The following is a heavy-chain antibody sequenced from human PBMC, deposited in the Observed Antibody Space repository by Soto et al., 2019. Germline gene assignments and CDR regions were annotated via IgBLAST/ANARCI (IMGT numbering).Heavy chain of an antibody. Sequence: LRLSCAASGFTFTRYSMNWVRQAPGKGLEWVSSISSTTNYIYYGDSMKGRVTISRDNAKNSLYLEMNSLRAEDTAVYYCARESEDLTSNFDYWGQGTLVTVSS. V-gene: IGHV3-21*06. CDR3: ARESEDLTSNFDY. J-gene: IGHJ4*02. CDR1: GFTFTRYS. CDR2: ISSTTNYI.